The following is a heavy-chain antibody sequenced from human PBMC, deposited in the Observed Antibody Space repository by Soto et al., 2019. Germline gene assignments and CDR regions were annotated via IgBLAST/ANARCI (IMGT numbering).Heavy chain of an antibody. J-gene: IGHJ4*02. CDR2: ISASGGRT. CDR1: GFTFDSFT. Sequence: VQLLESGGGLQQPGGSLSLSCAASGFTFDSFTMTWVRHAPVKGLEWVSAISASGGRTFYADSVKGRFTISRDSSKNTLNLQLNSLRAEDTSVYYCARLAVMPDSRGQGTLVTVSS. V-gene: IGHV3-23*01. CDR3: ARLAVMPDS. D-gene: IGHD3-16*01.